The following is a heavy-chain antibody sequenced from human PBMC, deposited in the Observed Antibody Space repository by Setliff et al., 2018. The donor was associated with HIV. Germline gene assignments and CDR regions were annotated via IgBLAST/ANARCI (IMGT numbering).Heavy chain of an antibody. CDR2: INPSGGST. V-gene: IGHV1-2*02. J-gene: IGHJ6*02. Sequence: GASVKVSCKASGYTFTSYYMHWVRQAPGQGLEWMGIINPSGGSTNYAQKFQGRVTMTRDTSISTAYMELSRLRSDDTAVYYCARGVGINYYYYYGMDVWGQGTTVTVSS. CDR3: ARGVGINYYYYYGMDV. CDR1: GYTFTSYY. D-gene: IGHD1-26*01.